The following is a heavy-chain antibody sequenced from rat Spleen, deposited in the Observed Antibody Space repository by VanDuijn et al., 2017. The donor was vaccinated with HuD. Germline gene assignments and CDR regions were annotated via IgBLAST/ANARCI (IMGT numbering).Heavy chain of an antibody. CDR1: GFTFSDYA. D-gene: IGHD1-11*01. V-gene: IGHV5-17*01. CDR3: ARHNYGYWYFDF. Sequence: EVQLVESGGGLVQPGRSLKFSCAASGFTFSDYAMAWVRQAPKKGLEWVATIIYDGSSTYYRDSVKGRFTISRDNAKSTLYLQMDSLRSEDTATYYCARHNYGYWYFDFWGPGTMVTVSS. CDR2: IIYDGSST. J-gene: IGHJ1*01.